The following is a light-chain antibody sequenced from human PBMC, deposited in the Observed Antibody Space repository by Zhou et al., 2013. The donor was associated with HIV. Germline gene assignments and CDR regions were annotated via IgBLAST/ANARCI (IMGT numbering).Light chain of an antibody. CDR1: QSISSW. CDR3: QQYQSSPWT. Sequence: DIQMTQSSSTLSASIGDRVTITCRASQSISSWLAWYQQRPGKAPELLISGASTLQPGVPPRFSGGGSGTEFTLTINNLEPDDFATYYCQQYQSSPWTFGRGTRVEI. V-gene: IGKV1-5*03. CDR2: GAS. J-gene: IGKJ1*01.